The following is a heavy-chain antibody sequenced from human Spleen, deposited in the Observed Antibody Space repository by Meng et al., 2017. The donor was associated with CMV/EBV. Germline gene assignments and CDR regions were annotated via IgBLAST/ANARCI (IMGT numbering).Heavy chain of an antibody. CDR3: AHRGSSGWYDY. CDR1: GFSLSTSGVG. V-gene: IGHV2-5*02. D-gene: IGHD6-19*01. J-gene: IGHJ4*02. CDR2: IYWDDDK. Sequence: QITLKESGPTLVKPTQTLTLICTFSGFSLSTSGVGVGWIRPPPGKALEWLALIYWDDDKRYSPSLKSRLTITKDTSKNQVVLTMTNMDPVDTATYYCAHRGSSGWYDYWGQGTLVTVSS.